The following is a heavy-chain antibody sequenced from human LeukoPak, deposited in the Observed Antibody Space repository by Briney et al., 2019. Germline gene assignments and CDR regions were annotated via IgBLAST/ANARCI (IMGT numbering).Heavy chain of an antibody. J-gene: IGHJ6*02. Sequence: PGGSLRLSCAASGFTFSSYWLTWVRQAPGKGLEWVANIKEDGSEKHYVDSVKGRFTISRDNVKMSLYLQMNSLSAGDTAVYYCARVIPYSGYDYYFYGMDVWGQGTTVSVSS. CDR1: GFTFSSYW. D-gene: IGHD5-12*01. CDR2: IKEDGSEK. V-gene: IGHV3-7*01. CDR3: ARVIPYSGYDYYFYGMDV.